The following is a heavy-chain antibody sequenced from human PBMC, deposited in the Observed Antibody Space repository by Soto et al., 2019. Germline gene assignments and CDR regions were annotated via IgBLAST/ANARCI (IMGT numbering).Heavy chain of an antibody. CDR3: AGDSPASVLWFGEEDY. CDR2: ISAYNGNT. D-gene: IGHD3-10*01. J-gene: IGHJ4*02. V-gene: IGHV1-18*01. Sequence: QVQLVQSGAEVKKPGASVKVSCKASGYTFTSYGISWVRQAPGQGPEWMGWISAYNGNTNYAQQLQGRVTMTTDTSTSTAYMELRSLRSDDTAVYYCAGDSPASVLWFGEEDYWGQGTLVTVSS. CDR1: GYTFTSYG.